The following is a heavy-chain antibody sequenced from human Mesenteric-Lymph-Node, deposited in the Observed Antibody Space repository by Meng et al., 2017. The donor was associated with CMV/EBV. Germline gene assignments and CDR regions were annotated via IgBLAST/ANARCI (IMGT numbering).Heavy chain of an antibody. CDR1: GFTFSSYE. CDR3: ARDVAFRLEWAYYYYYGMDV. CDR2: ISSSGSTI. J-gene: IGHJ6*02. D-gene: IGHD3-3*01. V-gene: IGHV3-48*03. Sequence: GESLKISCAASGFTFSSYEMNWVRQAPGKGLEWVSYISSSGSTIYYADSVKGRFTISRDNAKNSLYLQMNSLRAEDTAVYYCARDVAFRLEWAYYYYYGMDVWGQGTTVTVSS.